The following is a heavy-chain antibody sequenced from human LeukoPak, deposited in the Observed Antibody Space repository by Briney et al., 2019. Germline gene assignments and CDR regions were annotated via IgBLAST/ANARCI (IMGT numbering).Heavy chain of an antibody. Sequence: SETLSLTCTVSGGSISSSSYYWGWIRQPPGKGLGWIGSIYYSGSTYYNPSLKSRVTISVDTSKNQFSLKLSSVTAADTAVYYCARQKHGLTGDIDYWGQGTLVTVSS. J-gene: IGHJ4*02. CDR3: ARQKHGLTGDIDY. D-gene: IGHD7-27*01. CDR1: GGSISSSSYY. CDR2: IYYSGST. V-gene: IGHV4-39*01.